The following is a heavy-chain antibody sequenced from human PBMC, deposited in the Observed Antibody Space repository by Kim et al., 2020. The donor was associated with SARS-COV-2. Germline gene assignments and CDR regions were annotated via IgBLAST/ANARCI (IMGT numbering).Heavy chain of an antibody. J-gene: IGHJ6*02. V-gene: IGHV3-30*01. D-gene: IGHD2-15*01. CDR3: ARDSLSGGHPSYGMDV. Sequence: SGKGRFTISRDNTKNTLFLQMNSLRAEDTAVYYCARDSLSGGHPSYGMDVWGQGTTVTVSS.